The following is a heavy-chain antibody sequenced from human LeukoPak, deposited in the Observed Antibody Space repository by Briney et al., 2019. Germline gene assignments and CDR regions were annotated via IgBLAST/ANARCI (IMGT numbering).Heavy chain of an antibody. D-gene: IGHD2-15*01. CDR1: GGTFSSYA. Sequence: ASVKVSCKASGGTFSSYAISWVRQAPGQGLEWMGRIIPILGIANYAQKFQGRVTITADKSTSTAYMELSSLRSEDTAVYYCARAFYCSGGSCSSYYYYYYGMDVWGQGTTVTVSS. V-gene: IGHV1-69*04. J-gene: IGHJ6*02. CDR2: IIPILGIA. CDR3: ARAFYCSGGSCSSYYYYYYGMDV.